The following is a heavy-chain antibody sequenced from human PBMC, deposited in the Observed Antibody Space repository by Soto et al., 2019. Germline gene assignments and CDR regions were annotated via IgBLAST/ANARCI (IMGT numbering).Heavy chain of an antibody. J-gene: IGHJ6*02. D-gene: IGHD3-10*01. V-gene: IGHV4-34*01. CDR1: GGSFSGYY. Sequence: QVQLQQWGAGLLKPSETLSLTCAVYGGSFSGYYWSWIRQPPGKGLEWIGEINHSGSTNYNPSLKSRVTISVDPSKNQFSLKLSSVTDADTAVYYCARGRRYSLPPGYGSGLYYYYGMDVWGQGTTVTVSS. CDR2: INHSGST. CDR3: ARGRRYSLPPGYGSGLYYYYGMDV.